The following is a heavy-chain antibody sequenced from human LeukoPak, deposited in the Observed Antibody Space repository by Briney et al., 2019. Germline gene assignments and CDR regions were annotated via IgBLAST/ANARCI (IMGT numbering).Heavy chain of an antibody. CDR2: ISSSRSTI. V-gene: IGHV3-48*01. Sequence: GGSLRLSCAASGFTFSNYSMNWVRQAPGKGLEWVSYISSSRSTIHYADSVKGRFTISRDNAKKSLYLKMNSLRAEDTAVYYCARDQRYYYDSSGHFDCWGQGALVTVSS. CDR1: GFTFSNYS. CDR3: ARDQRYYYDSSGHFDC. J-gene: IGHJ4*02. D-gene: IGHD3-22*01.